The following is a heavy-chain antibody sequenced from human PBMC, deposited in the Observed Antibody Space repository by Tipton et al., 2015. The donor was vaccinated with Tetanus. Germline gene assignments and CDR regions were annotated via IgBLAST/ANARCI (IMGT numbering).Heavy chain of an antibody. V-gene: IGHV1-18*01. Sequence: QVQLVQPGAEVKKLGASVKVSCKASGYTFTSYGISWVRQAPGQGLEWMGWISAYNGNTNYAQKLQGRVTMTTDTSTSTAYMELRSLRSDDTAVYYCARDPRNGIAAAAWFDPWGQGTLVTVSS. CDR1: GYTFTSYG. J-gene: IGHJ5*02. CDR3: ARDPRNGIAAAAWFDP. CDR2: ISAYNGNT. D-gene: IGHD6-13*01.